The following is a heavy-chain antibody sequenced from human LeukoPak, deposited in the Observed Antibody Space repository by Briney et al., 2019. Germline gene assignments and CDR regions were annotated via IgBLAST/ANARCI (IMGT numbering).Heavy chain of an antibody. CDR1: GITFRSYS. Sequence: GSLRPSCAASGITFRSYSMSWVRPAPGKGLKWGSTIGSSGDTTYYAGSVKGRFTISRDNSRNTLYLQMNSLRAEDTAVYYCAKGGGSSGYSQSDCWGQGTLVTVSS. CDR3: AKGGGSSGYSQSDC. D-gene: IGHD3-22*01. J-gene: IGHJ4*02. CDR2: IGSSGDTT. V-gene: IGHV3-23*01.